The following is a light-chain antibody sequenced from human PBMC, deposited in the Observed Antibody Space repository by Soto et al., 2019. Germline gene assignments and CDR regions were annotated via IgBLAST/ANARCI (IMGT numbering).Light chain of an antibody. CDR2: GAS. V-gene: IGKV3-20*01. CDR3: QQHGTSPI. CDR1: QAVSSIL. J-gene: IGKJ4*01. Sequence: EVVLTQYPGTLSLSPGERATLSCRASQAVSSILLAWYQQKPGQARRLLIYGASSRATGIPDRFSGSGSGTDFTLTVSRLEPEDFAVYYCQQHGTSPIFGGGTKVEIK.